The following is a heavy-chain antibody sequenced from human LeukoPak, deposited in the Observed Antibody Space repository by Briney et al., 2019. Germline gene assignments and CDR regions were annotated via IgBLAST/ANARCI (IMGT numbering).Heavy chain of an antibody. CDR1: GFTFSSYS. D-gene: IGHD2-2*01. Sequence: RGSLRLSCAASGFTFSSYSMNWVRQAPGKGLEWVSSISSSSSYIYYADSVKGRFTISRDNAKNSLYLQMNSLRAEDTAVYYCARDPPGRYCSSTSCYKWNWGLGTLVTVSS. J-gene: IGHJ4*02. CDR3: ARDPPGRYCSSTSCYKWN. CDR2: ISSSSSYI. V-gene: IGHV3-21*01.